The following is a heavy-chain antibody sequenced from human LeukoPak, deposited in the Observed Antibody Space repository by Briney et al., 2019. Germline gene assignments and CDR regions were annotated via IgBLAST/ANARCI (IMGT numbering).Heavy chain of an antibody. J-gene: IGHJ4*02. Sequence: PAESPLLTCTVSGGSISSRSYYWGRIRQPPGKGLEWTGSIYYSGSTYYNSSLKSRVTISVDTSKHQFCLELRSVTAAATVVYYCARRRYSNGPFFDYWGQSSTLNVSS. CDR3: ARRRYSNGPFFDY. V-gene: IGHV4-39*01. CDR1: GGSISSRSYY. D-gene: IGHD5-18*01. CDR2: IYYSGST.